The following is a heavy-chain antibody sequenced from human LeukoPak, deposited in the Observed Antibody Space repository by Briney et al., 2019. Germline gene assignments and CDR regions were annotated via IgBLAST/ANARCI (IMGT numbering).Heavy chain of an antibody. V-gene: IGHV4-39*07. CDR2: IYYSGST. CDR3: ARVAAKTVDY. Sequence: PSETLSLTCTVSGGSIGRSSYYWGWLRQPPGKGLEWIGSIYYSGSTDYNPSLKGRVTISVDMSKNQFSLKLSSVTAADTALYYCARVAAKTVDYWGQGTLVTVSS. J-gene: IGHJ4*02. CDR1: GGSIGRSSYY. D-gene: IGHD2-15*01.